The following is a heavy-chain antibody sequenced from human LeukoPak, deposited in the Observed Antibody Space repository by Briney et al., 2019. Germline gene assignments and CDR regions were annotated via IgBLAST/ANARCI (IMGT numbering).Heavy chain of an antibody. CDR1: GFTFEDFA. J-gene: IGHJ4*02. V-gene: IGHV3-9*01. D-gene: IGHD3-10*01. CDR3: ARELFGSGSCPDY. Sequence: GGSLRLSCAASGFTFEDFAMHWVRQPPGKGLEWVSGINWNSGSLDYADSVRGRFTISRDNANNSLYLQMNSLRAEDTAVYYCARELFGSGSCPDYWGQGTRVTVSS. CDR2: INWNSGSL.